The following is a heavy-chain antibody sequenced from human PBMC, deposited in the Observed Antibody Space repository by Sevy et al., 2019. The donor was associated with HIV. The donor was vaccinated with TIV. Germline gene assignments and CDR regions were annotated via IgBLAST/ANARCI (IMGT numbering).Heavy chain of an antibody. CDR2: TWFDGSNT. CDR3: ARDMEFYDYGGYGPGFMSGY. CDR1: GFTFSTYG. V-gene: IGHV3-33*01. J-gene: IGHJ4*02. Sequence: GGSLRLSCAASGFTFSTYGMHWVRQAPGKGLEWVAVTWFDGSNTYYADSVKGRFTISRDMAKNTLHLQMNSLRAEDKADYYCARDMEFYDYGGYGPGFMSGYWGQGTLVTVSS. D-gene: IGHD5-12*01.